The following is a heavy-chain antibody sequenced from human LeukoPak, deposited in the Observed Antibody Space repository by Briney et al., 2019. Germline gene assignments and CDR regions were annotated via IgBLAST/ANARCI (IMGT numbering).Heavy chain of an antibody. V-gene: IGHV1-18*01. J-gene: IGHJ5*02. D-gene: IGHD3-22*01. CDR1: GYSFTTYG. CDR3: ARGFGPSEYYYDSSP. CDR2: ISAYTGHT. Sequence: ASVKVSCKASGYSFTTYGINWVRQAPGQGLEWMGWISAYTGHTVLAQNFQGRVTMTRDTSTSTVYMELSSLRSEDTAVYYCARGFGPSEYYYDSSPWGQGTLVTVSS.